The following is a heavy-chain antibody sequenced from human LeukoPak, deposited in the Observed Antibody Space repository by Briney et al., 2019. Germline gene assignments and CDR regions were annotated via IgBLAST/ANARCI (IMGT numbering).Heavy chain of an antibody. CDR2: IYYSGST. Sequence: GSLRLSCAASGFTVSDMYMSWVRQAPGKGLGWIGYIYYSGSTNYNPSLKSRVTISVDTSKNQFSLKLSSVTAADTAVYYCARHGTSGTNLNWFDHWGQGTLVTVSS. CDR3: ARHGTSGTNLNWFDH. J-gene: IGHJ5*02. CDR1: GFTVSDMY. V-gene: IGHV4-59*02. D-gene: IGHD1-1*01.